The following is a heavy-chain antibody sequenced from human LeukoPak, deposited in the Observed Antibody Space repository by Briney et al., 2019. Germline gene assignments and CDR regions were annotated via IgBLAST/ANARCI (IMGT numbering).Heavy chain of an antibody. D-gene: IGHD2-15*01. Sequence: SVKVSCKASGGTFSSYAISWVRQAPGQGLDWMGGIIPIFGTANYAQKFQGRVTITADESTSTAYMELSSLRSEDTALYYCARDGTPFVAEPNWFDPWGQGTLVTVSS. V-gene: IGHV1-69*13. CDR2: IIPIFGTA. CDR3: ARDGTPFVAEPNWFDP. J-gene: IGHJ5*02. CDR1: GGTFSSYA.